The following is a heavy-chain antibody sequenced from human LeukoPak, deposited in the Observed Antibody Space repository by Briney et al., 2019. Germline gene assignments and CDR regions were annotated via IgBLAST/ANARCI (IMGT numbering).Heavy chain of an antibody. CDR2: ISAYNGDT. D-gene: IGHD5-18*01. CDR1: GYTLTCYG. Sequence: ASVKASCKASGYTLTCYGISWVRQAPGQGLEWMGWISAYNGDTNYAQKLQGRVTMTTDTSTSTAYMELRSLRSDDTAVYYCARAGYSYGYDYYYYMDVWGKGTTVTVSS. V-gene: IGHV1-18*01. J-gene: IGHJ6*03. CDR3: ARAGYSYGYDYYYYMDV.